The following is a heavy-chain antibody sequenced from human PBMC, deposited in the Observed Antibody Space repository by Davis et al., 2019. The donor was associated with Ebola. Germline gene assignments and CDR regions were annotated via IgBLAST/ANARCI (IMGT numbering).Heavy chain of an antibody. Sequence: GESLKISCAASGFTFSSYDMHWVRQATGKGLEWVSAIGTAGDTYYPGSVKGRFTISREKAKNSLYLQMNSLRGEDTAVYYCARAGFGEISFDYWGQGTLVTVSS. V-gene: IGHV3-13*01. D-gene: IGHD3-10*01. CDR3: ARAGFGEISFDY. J-gene: IGHJ4*02. CDR1: GFTFSSYD. CDR2: IGTAGDT.